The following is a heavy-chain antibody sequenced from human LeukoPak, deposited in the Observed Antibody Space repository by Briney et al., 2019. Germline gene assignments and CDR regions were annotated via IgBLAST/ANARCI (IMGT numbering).Heavy chain of an antibody. CDR1: GYTFTGYY. CDR2: INPSGGST. V-gene: IGHV1-46*01. D-gene: IGHD3-10*01. Sequence: ASVKVSCKASGYTFTGYYIHWVRQAPGQGLEWMGIINPSGGSTSYAQKFQGRVTMTRDTSTSTVYMELSSLRSEDTAVYYCARERYYGSGSSYEGGFDPWGQGTLVTVSS. J-gene: IGHJ5*02. CDR3: ARERYYGSGSSYEGGFDP.